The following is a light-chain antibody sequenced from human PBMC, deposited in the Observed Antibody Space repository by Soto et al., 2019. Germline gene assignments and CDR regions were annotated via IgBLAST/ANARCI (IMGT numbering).Light chain of an antibody. CDR3: QQYNNWLT. CDR2: GAP. J-gene: IGKJ4*01. Sequence: ETVLTQSPGTLSLSPGESATLSCRASQSVSNNYLAWYEQKPGQAPRLLIYGAPTRAAIIPARFSGSGSGTEFTLTITSLQSEDFAVYYCQQYNNWLTFGGGTKVDI. CDR1: QSVSNN. V-gene: IGKV3-15*01.